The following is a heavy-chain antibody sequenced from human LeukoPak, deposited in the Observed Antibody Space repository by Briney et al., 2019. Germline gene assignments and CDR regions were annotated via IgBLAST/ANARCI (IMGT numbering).Heavy chain of an antibody. CDR2: IYYSGST. Sequence: SETLSLTCAVYGGSFSGYYWSWIRQPPGKGLEWIGSIYYSGSTYYNPSLKSRVTISVDTSKNQFSLKLSSVTAADTAVYYCARCYDSSGYYLNLYYFDYWGQGTLVTASS. V-gene: IGHV4-34*01. D-gene: IGHD3-22*01. CDR1: GGSFSGYY. J-gene: IGHJ4*02. CDR3: ARCYDSSGYYLNLYYFDY.